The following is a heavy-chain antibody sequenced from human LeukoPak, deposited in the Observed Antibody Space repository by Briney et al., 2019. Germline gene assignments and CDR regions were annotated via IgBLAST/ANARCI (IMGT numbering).Heavy chain of an antibody. CDR1: GYTFTGYY. V-gene: IGHV1-2*02. CDR3: ASGITGTTGNYYYYGMDV. J-gene: IGHJ6*02. D-gene: IGHD1-7*01. Sequence: GASVNVSCKASGYTFTGYYMHWVRQAPGQGLEWMGWINPNSGGTNYAQKFQGRVTMTRDTSISTAYMELSRLRSDDTAVYYCASGITGTTGNYYYYGMDVWGQGTTVTVSS. CDR2: INPNSGGT.